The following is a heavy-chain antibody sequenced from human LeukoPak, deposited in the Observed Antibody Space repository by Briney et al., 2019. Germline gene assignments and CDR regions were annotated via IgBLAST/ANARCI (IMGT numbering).Heavy chain of an antibody. CDR2: IKQDGSEK. Sequence: GGSLRLSCAASGFTFSSYWMSWVRQAPGKGLEWVANIKQDGSEKYYVDSVKGRFTISRDNAKNSLYLQMNGLRAEDTAVYYCARESGDYYSNYGDGGVLDYWGQGTLVTVSS. V-gene: IGHV3-7*01. D-gene: IGHD4-11*01. J-gene: IGHJ4*02. CDR1: GFTFSSYW. CDR3: ARESGDYYSNYGDGGVLDY.